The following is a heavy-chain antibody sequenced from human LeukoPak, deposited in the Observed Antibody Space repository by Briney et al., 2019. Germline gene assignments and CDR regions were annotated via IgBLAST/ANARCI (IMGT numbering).Heavy chain of an antibody. Sequence: SETLSLTCTVSGGSISSSSYYWGWIRQPPGKGLEWIGSIYYSGSTYYNPSLKSRVTISVDTSKNQFSLKLSSVTAADTAVYYCARIDTGYCSGGSCYFHYYYYGMDVWGQGTTVTVSS. J-gene: IGHJ6*02. D-gene: IGHD2-15*01. CDR3: ARIDTGYCSGGSCYFHYYYYGMDV. V-gene: IGHV4-39*01. CDR1: GGSISSSSYY. CDR2: IYYSGST.